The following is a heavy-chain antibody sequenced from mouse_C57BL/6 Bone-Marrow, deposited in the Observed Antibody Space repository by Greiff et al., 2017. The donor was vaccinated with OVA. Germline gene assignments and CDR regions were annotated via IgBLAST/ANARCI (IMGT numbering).Heavy chain of an antibody. CDR2: INPYNGGT. J-gene: IGHJ2*01. D-gene: IGHD2-1*01. V-gene: IGHV1-19*01. CDR3: ARLRGNYDYFDY. Sequence: VQLQQSGPVLVKPGASVKMSCKASGYTFTDYYMNWVKQSHGKSLEWIGVINPYNGGTSYNQKFKGKATLTVDKSSSTAYMELNSLTSEDSAVYYCARLRGNYDYFDYWGQGTTLTVSS. CDR1: GYTFTDYY.